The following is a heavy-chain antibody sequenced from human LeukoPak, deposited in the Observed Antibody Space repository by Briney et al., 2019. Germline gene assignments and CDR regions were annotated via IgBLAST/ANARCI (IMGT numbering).Heavy chain of an antibody. CDR2: ISGCGGIT. V-gene: IGHV3-23*01. Sequence: GGSLRLSCAASGFTFSSYAMSWVRQSPGKGLEWVSAISGCGGITYYADSVKGRFTISIDNSKNTLYLQMNSLRAEGTAVYYCAKSYSSGWLTVDYWGQGTLVTVSS. CDR1: GFTFSSYA. J-gene: IGHJ4*02. D-gene: IGHD6-19*01. CDR3: AKSYSSGWLTVDY.